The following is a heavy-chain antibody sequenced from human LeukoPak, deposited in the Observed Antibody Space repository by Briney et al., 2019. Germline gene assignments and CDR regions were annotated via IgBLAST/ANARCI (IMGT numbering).Heavy chain of an antibody. Sequence: GSLRLSCAAAGFIFSNYVVSWVRQAPGKGLEWVSVISGSGGETNYAASVKGRFTISRDNSKNTLYLQMNSLRVEDTAVYYCARGSRVTTRLDAFDIWGQGTMVTVSS. D-gene: IGHD4-17*01. J-gene: IGHJ3*02. CDR3: ARGSRVTTRLDAFDI. V-gene: IGHV3-23*01. CDR1: GFIFSNYV. CDR2: ISGSGGET.